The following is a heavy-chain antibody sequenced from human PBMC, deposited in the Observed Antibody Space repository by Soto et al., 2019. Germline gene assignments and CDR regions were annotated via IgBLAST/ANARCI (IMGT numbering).Heavy chain of an antibody. J-gene: IGHJ4*02. D-gene: IGHD6-19*01. CDR2: ISGSGAST. Sequence: EVQLLESGGGLVQPGGSLRLSCAASGFTFSSYAMSWVRQAPGKGLEWVSGISGSGASTYYADSVKGRFTISRDNSKNTLYLQMISLRAADTAVYYCAKSPAASIVAVAGTGFDYWGQGTLVTVSS. CDR1: GFTFSSYA. V-gene: IGHV3-23*01. CDR3: AKSPAASIVAVAGTGFDY.